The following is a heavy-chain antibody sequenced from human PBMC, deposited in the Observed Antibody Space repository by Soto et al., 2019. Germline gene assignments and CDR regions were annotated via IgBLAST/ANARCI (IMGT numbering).Heavy chain of an antibody. Sequence: VSVKVSCKASGYTFSGYYMHWARHAPGQGLEWMGWINPNSGGTNYAQKFQGWVTMTRDTSISTAYMELSRLRSDDTAVYYCARDTAASRYNWNDVIYYYYGMDVWGQGTTVTVSS. D-gene: IGHD1-1*01. CDR1: GYTFSGYY. V-gene: IGHV1-2*04. CDR2: INPNSGGT. CDR3: ARDTAASRYNWNDVIYYYYGMDV. J-gene: IGHJ6*02.